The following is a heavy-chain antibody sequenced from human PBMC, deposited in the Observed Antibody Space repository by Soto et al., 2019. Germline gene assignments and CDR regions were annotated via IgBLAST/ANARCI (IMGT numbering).Heavy chain of an antibody. V-gene: IGHV1-24*01. J-gene: IGHJ3*02. Sequence: GASVKVSCKVSGYTLTELSMHWVRQAPGKGLEWMGGFDPEDGETIYAQKFQGRVTMTEDTSTDTAYMELSSLRSEDTAVYYCATDRPRGYSYDDDAFDIWGQGTMVTVS. CDR1: GYTLTELS. CDR2: FDPEDGET. D-gene: IGHD5-18*01. CDR3: ATDRPRGYSYDDDAFDI.